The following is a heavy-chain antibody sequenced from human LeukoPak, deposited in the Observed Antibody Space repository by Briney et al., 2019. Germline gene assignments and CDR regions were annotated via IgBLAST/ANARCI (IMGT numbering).Heavy chain of an antibody. V-gene: IGHV4-39*07. J-gene: IGHJ4*02. Sequence: SETLSLTCTVSGVSISSSSYYWGWIRQPPGKGLEWIGEINHRGSTNYNPSLKSRVTISVDTSKNRFSLKLNSVTAADTAVYYCARRGKMATLFWGQGTLVTVSS. CDR1: GVSISSSSYY. D-gene: IGHD5-24*01. CDR3: ARRGKMATLF. CDR2: INHRGST.